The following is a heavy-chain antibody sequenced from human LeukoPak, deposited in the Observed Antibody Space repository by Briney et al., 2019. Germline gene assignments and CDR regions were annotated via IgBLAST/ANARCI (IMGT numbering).Heavy chain of an antibody. CDR3: ARTAMVRGVMIPHYFDY. V-gene: IGHV1-18*01. Sequence: GGSVKVSCKASGYTFTSYGISWVRQAPGQGLEWMGWISAYNGNTNYAQKLQGRVTMTTDTSTSTAYMELRSLRSDDTAVYYCARTAMVRGVMIPHYFDYWGQGTLVTVSS. D-gene: IGHD3-10*01. J-gene: IGHJ4*02. CDR2: ISAYNGNT. CDR1: GYTFTSYG.